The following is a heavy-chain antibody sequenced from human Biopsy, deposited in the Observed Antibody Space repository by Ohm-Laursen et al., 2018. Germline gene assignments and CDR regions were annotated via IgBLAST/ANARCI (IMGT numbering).Heavy chain of an antibody. Sequence: SLRLSCAASGFTFSSFGVHWVRQAPGKGLESVAVISYDGSNKYEADSVKGRFTISRDNSKSTMSLQMNSLRTEDTAVYYCAKDLVVRGVGDHGMDVWGQGTTVTVSS. D-gene: IGHD3-10*01. CDR3: AKDLVVRGVGDHGMDV. V-gene: IGHV3-30*18. J-gene: IGHJ6*02. CDR2: ISYDGSNK. CDR1: GFTFSSFG.